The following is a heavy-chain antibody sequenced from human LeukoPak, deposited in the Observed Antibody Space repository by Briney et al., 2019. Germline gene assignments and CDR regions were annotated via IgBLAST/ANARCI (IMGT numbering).Heavy chain of an antibody. CDR2: INPNSGGT. J-gene: IGHJ2*01. V-gene: IGHV1-2*02. D-gene: IGHD1-1*01. CDR1: GYTFTGYY. CDR3: ARDRSYVVWNWHFDL. Sequence: ASVKVSCKASGYTFTGYYMHWVRQAPGQGLEWMGWINPNSGGTNYAQKFQGRVTMTRDTSISTAYMELSRLRSDDTAVYYCARDRSYVVWNWHFDLWGRGTLVTVSS.